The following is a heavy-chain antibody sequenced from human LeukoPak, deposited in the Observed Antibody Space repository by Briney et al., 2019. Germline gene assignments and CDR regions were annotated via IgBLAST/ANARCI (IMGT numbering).Heavy chain of an antibody. CDR2: INHSGST. CDR3: ARDSSGWPDYGMDA. J-gene: IGHJ6*02. Sequence: SETLSLTCAVYGGSFSGYYWSWIRQPPGKGLEWIGEINHSGSTNYNPSLKSRVTISVDTSKNQFSLKLSSVTAADTAVYYCARDSSGWPDYGMDAWGQGTTVTVSS. CDR1: GGSFSGYY. D-gene: IGHD6-19*01. V-gene: IGHV4-34*01.